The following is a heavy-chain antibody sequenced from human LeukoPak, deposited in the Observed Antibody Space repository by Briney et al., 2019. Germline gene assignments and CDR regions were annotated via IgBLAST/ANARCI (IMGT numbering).Heavy chain of an antibody. J-gene: IGHJ6*04. Sequence: GGSLRLSCAASGFSLSRYWMHWVRQAPGTGLVWVSYIDNDGTDTNYAHSVRGRFTVSRDNAKNTLYLQMNGLRAEDTAVYYSTRGGFDHNRDVWGKGTTVTISS. CDR1: GFSLSRYW. CDR2: IDNDGTDT. D-gene: IGHD1-1*01. V-gene: IGHV3-74*01. CDR3: TRGGFDHNRDV.